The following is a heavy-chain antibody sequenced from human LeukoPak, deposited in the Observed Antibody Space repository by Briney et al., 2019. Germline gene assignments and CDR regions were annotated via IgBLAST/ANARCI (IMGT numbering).Heavy chain of an antibody. J-gene: IGHJ5*02. CDR2: ISWNSGSI. V-gene: IGHV3-9*01. Sequence: PGGSLRLSCAASGFTFDDYAMHWVRQAPGKGLEWVSGISWNSGSIGYADSVKGRFTISRDNAKNSLYLQMNSLRAEDTALYYCAKGLGLAVGGLFDPWGQGTLVTVSS. D-gene: IGHD6-19*01. CDR3: AKGLGLAVGGLFDP. CDR1: GFTFDDYA.